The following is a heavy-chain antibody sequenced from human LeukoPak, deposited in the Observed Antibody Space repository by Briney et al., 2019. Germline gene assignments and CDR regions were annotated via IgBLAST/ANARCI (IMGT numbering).Heavy chain of an antibody. V-gene: IGHV3-48*01. CDR1: GFTLSGYS. CDR3: ASAGSGYFWY. Sequence: GGSLRLSCAGSGFTLSGYSMNWVRQAPGKGLEWVSYISGNSRTIHYADSVKGRFTISRDNAKNSLYLQMNSLRAEDTAVYYCASAGSGYFWYWGQGTLVTVSS. J-gene: IGHJ4*02. CDR2: ISGNSRTI. D-gene: IGHD5-18*01.